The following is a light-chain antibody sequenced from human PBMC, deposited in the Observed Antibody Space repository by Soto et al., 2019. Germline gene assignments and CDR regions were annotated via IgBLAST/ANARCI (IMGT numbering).Light chain of an antibody. CDR3: QHYGSSRT. CDR2: GAS. CDR1: QRVSSSY. J-gene: IGKJ1*01. V-gene: IGKV3-20*01. Sequence: EIVLTQSPGTLSLSPGERATLSCRASQRVSSSYLAWYQQKPGQAPRLLIYGASSRATGIPDRLSGSGSGTDFTLTISRLEPEDFAVYYCQHYGSSRTFGQGTKVEIK.